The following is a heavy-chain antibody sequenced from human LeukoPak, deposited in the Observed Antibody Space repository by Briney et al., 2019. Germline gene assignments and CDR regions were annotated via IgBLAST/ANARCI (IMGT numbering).Heavy chain of an antibody. D-gene: IGHD5-18*01. CDR3: AREDTAMVLDY. CDR2: ISSSSSYI. Sequence: GGSLRLSCAASGFTFGSYSMNWVRQAPGKGLEWVSSISSSSSYIYYADSVKGRFTIPRDNAKNSLYLQMNSLRAEDTAVYYCAREDTAMVLDYWGQGTLVTVSS. CDR1: GFTFGSYS. V-gene: IGHV3-21*01. J-gene: IGHJ4*02.